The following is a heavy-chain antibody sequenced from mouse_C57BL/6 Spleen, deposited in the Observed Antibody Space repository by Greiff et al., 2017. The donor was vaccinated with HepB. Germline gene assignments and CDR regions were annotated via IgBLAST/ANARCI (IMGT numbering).Heavy chain of an antibody. CDR3: ARSNGYGAMDY. V-gene: IGHV1-54*01. J-gene: IGHJ4*01. CDR1: GYAFTNYL. Sequence: VQLQQSGAELVRPGTSVKVSCKASGYAFTNYLIEWVKQRPGQGLEWIGVINPGSGGTNYNEKFKGKATLTADKSSSTAYMQLSSLTSEDSAVYFCARSNGYGAMDYWGQGTSVTVSS. CDR2: INPGSGGT. D-gene: IGHD2-2*01.